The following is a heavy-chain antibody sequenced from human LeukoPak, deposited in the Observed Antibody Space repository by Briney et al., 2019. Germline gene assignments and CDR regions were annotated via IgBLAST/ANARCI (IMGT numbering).Heavy chain of an antibody. J-gene: IGHJ5*02. CDR3: ARRGYCSSTSCYEYWFDP. D-gene: IGHD2-2*01. CDR2: IYYSGST. V-gene: IGHV4-34*01. CDR1: GGSFSGYS. Sequence: SETLSLTCAVYGGSFSGYSWSWIRQPPGKGLEWIGIIYYSGSTYYNPSLKSRLTISVDTSKNQFSLKLSSVTATDTAVYYCARRGYCSSTSCYEYWFDPWGQETLVTVSS.